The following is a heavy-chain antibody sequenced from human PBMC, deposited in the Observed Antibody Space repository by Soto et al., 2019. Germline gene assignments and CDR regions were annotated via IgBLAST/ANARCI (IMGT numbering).Heavy chain of an antibody. J-gene: IGHJ6*02. V-gene: IGHV1-69*13. D-gene: IGHD4-17*01. CDR3: AKTYGGNIGSYYYYGMDV. CDR1: GGTFSSYA. Sequence: VAAVKVSCKASGGTFSSYAISWVRQAPGQGLEWMGGIIPIFGTANYAQKFQGRVTITADESTSTAYMELGSLRSEDTAVYYCAKTYGGNIGSYYYYGMDVWGQGTTVTVSS. CDR2: IIPIFGTA.